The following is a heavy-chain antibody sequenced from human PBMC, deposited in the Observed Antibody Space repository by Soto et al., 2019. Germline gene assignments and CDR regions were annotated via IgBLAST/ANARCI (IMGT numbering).Heavy chain of an antibody. CDR2: IYWDDDK. V-gene: IGHV2-5*02. Sequence: QITLKESGPTLVKPTQTLTLTCTFSGFSLSTSGVGVGWIRQPPGKALEWLALIYWDDDKRYSPSLKSRLTITKDTSKNQVVLTMTNMDPVYTATYYCAHTLSSSSYLDWFDPWGQGTLVTVSS. CDR3: AHTLSSSSYLDWFDP. J-gene: IGHJ5*02. D-gene: IGHD6-6*01. CDR1: GFSLSTSGVG.